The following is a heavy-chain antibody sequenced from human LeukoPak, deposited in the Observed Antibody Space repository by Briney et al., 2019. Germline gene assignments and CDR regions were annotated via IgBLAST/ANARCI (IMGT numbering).Heavy chain of an antibody. CDR1: GGTFSSYA. D-gene: IGHD3-22*01. Sequence: SVKVSCKASGGTFSSYAISWVRQAPGQGLEWMGRIIPILGIANYAQKFQGRVTITADKSTSAAYMELSGLRSEDTAVYYCARQGHYYDSSGYYRGGNWFDPWGQGTLVTVSS. CDR3: ARQGHYYDSSGYYRGGNWFDP. CDR2: IIPILGIA. V-gene: IGHV1-69*04. J-gene: IGHJ5*02.